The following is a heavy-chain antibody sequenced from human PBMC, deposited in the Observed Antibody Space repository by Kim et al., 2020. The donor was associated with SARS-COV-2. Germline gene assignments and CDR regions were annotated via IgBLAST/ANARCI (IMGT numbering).Heavy chain of an antibody. J-gene: IGHJ5*02. CDR1: GYTFTSYY. D-gene: IGHD1-26*01. V-gene: IGHV1-46*01. CDR3: ARDGGIVGATTGWFDP. CDR2: INPSGGST. Sequence: ASVKVSCKASGYTFTSYYMHWVRQAPGQGLEWMGIINPSGGSTSYAQKFQGRVTMTRDTSTSTVYMELSSLRSEDTAVYYCARDGGIVGATTGWFDPWGQGTLVTVSS.